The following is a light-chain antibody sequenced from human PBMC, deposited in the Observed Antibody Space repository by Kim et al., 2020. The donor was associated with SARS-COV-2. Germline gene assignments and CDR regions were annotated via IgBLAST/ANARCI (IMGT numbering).Light chain of an antibody. V-gene: IGLV2-8*01. CDR2: ELS. J-gene: IGLJ1*01. CDR3: SSYAGSNNYV. CDR1: LSGVGGYNY. Sequence: GPTGTRPFTGTLSGVGGYNYVSWYKQHPGKAPKLMIYELSKRPSGVPDRFSGSKSGNTSSLTVSGLQADDEADYYCSSYAGSNNYVFGTGTKVTVL.